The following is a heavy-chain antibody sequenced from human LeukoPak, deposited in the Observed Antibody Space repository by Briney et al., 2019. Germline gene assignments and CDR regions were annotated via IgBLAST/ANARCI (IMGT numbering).Heavy chain of an antibody. J-gene: IGHJ4*02. CDR2: ISGGGSTK. V-gene: IGHV3-23*01. CDR3: AKADMATTFSDS. D-gene: IGHD5-24*01. CDR1: GFTFGTYA. Sequence: PGGSLRLSCAASGFTFGTYAMSWVRQAPGKGLEWVSAISGGGSTKYYADSMKGRFTVSRDNSKNTLFLLMGSLRAEDTAVYYCAKADMATTFSDSWGQGTLVTVSS.